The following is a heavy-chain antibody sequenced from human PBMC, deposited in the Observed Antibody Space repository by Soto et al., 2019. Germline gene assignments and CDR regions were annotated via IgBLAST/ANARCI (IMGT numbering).Heavy chain of an antibody. V-gene: IGHV4-59*08. Sequence: QVQLQESGPGLVKPSETLSLTCTVSGGSISSYYWSWIRQPPGKGLEWIGYIYYSGSTNYNPSLKSRVTISVDTSKNQFSLKLSSVTAADTAVYYCARHEVTVTTLSDWYFDLWGRVTLVTVSS. CDR3: ARHEVTVTTLSDWYFDL. CDR2: IYYSGST. D-gene: IGHD4-17*01. CDR1: GGSISSYY. J-gene: IGHJ2*01.